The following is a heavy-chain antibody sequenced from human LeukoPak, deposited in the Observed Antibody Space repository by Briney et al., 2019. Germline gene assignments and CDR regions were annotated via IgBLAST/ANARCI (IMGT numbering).Heavy chain of an antibody. CDR1: GGSISSYY. Sequence: SETLSLTCTVSGGSISSYYWSWIRQPPGKGLEWIGYIYYSGSTNYNPSLKSRVTISVDTSKNQFSLKLSSVTAADTAVYYCARENYYYYMDVWGKGTMVTVSS. J-gene: IGHJ6*03. CDR2: IYYSGST. V-gene: IGHV4-59*12. CDR3: ARENYYYYMDV.